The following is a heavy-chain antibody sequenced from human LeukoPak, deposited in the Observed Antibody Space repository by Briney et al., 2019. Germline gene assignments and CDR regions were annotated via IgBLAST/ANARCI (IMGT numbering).Heavy chain of an antibody. CDR2: IKQDGSEK. J-gene: IGHJ3*02. CDR3: ARGGSYLSAFDI. V-gene: IGHV3-7*03. D-gene: IGHD1-26*01. Sequence: PGGSLTLSCAASGFTFSNYWMSWVRQAPGKGLEWVANIKQDGSEKYYVDSVKGRFTISRDNAKNSLYLQMNSLRAEDTAVYYCARGGSYLSAFDIWGQGTMVTVSS. CDR1: GFTFSNYW.